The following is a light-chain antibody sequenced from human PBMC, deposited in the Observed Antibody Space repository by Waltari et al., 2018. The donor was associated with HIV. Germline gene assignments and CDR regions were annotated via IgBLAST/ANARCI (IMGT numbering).Light chain of an antibody. V-gene: IGKV1-5*03. J-gene: IGKJ2*01. CDR2: KVS. CDR3: HQYSNSAPYT. Sequence: DIQMTQSPSTLSASVGGRVIITCRASLDINNWLAWYQQKPGKAPRLLMYKVSILESGVPSRFSGRGSGTEFTLTINNLQPEDFATYYCHQYSNSAPYTFGPGTKL. CDR1: LDINNW.